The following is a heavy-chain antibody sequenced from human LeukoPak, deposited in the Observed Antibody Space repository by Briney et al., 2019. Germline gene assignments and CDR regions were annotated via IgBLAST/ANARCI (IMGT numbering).Heavy chain of an antibody. CDR3: ARDIDSSSWSHAFDI. D-gene: IGHD6-13*01. CDR2: INHSGST. V-gene: IGHV4-34*01. CDR1: GGSMSGYY. Sequence: SETLSLTCTVSGGSMSGYYWSWIRQPPGKGLEWIGEINHSGSTNYNPSLKSRVTISVDKSKNQFSLKLSSVTAADMAVYYCARDIDSSSWSHAFDIWGQGTMVTVSS. J-gene: IGHJ3*02.